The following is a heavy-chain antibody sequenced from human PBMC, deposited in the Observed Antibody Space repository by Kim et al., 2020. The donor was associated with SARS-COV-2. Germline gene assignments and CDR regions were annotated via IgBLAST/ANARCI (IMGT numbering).Heavy chain of an antibody. CDR2: ISFDGSTK. CDR3: AGGSYNESLTHSDY. CDR1: GLTVGSSA. V-gene: IGHV3-30-3*01. D-gene: IGHD3-16*01. J-gene: IGHJ4*01. Sequence: GGSLRLSCAASGLTVGSSAINWVRQAPGKGLEWVAVISFDGSTKEFAASVKGRITISRNNTKSTQYLQMNSRGVDDTAFYYCAGGSYNESLTHSDY.